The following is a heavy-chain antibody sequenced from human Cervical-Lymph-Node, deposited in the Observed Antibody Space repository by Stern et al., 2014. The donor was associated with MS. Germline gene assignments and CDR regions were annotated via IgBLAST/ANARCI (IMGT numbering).Heavy chain of an antibody. CDR1: GFSLSTGGVG. J-gene: IGHJ3*02. CDR3: AHSRNWGLIRDAFYI. CDR2: LYWDDDK. Sequence: ESGPTLVKPTQTLTLTCTFSGFSLSTGGVGVGWIRQPPGKALEWLAILYWDDDKRYSPSLKSRLTITKDTSKNQVVLTMTNMDPVDTATYYCAHSRNWGLIRDAFYIWGQGTMVTVSS. D-gene: IGHD7-27*01. V-gene: IGHV2-5*02.